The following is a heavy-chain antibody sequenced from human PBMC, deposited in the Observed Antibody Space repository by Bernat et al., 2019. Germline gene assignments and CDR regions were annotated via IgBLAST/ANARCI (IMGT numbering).Heavy chain of an antibody. V-gene: IGHV3-20*04. Sequence: VQLVESGGGVVRPGGSLRLSCAASGFTFDDYGMSWVRQAPGKGLEWVSGINWNGGSTGYADSVKGRFTISRDNAKNSLYLQMNSLRAEDTALYYCARDPSYCSGGSCYSSDYWGQGTLVTVSS. CDR2: INWNGGST. J-gene: IGHJ4*02. D-gene: IGHD2-15*01. CDR3: ARDPSYCSGGSCYSSDY. CDR1: GFTFDDYG.